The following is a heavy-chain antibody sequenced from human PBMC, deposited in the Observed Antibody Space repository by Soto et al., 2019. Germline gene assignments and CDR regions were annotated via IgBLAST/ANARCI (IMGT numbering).Heavy chain of an antibody. J-gene: IGHJ4*02. CDR3: ARSVAVPGAHIDY. D-gene: IGHD6-19*01. CDR1: GDPITSYF. V-gene: IGHV4-4*07. Sequence: PSETLSLTCTVSGDPITSYFWSWIRQPAGKGLEWIGHMFPGGTTSHNTSLKSRVSMSIDTSKNQFSLTLTSVTAADTAVYFCARSVAVPGAHIDYWGQGTQVTVSS. CDR2: MFPGGTT.